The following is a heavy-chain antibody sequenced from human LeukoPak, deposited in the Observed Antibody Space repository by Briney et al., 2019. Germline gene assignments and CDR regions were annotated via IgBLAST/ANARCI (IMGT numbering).Heavy chain of an antibody. Sequence: PGGSLRLSCAPSGFTFSTYGMHWVRQAPGKGLEWVAFRRYDGSSEYYADSVKGRFTLSRDNSKNTLYLQMNSLRADDTAVYYCARNSGRYFHYYYMDVWGKGTTVTVSS. CDR1: GFTFSTYG. J-gene: IGHJ6*03. CDR3: ARNSGRYFHYYYMDV. CDR2: RRYDGSSE. D-gene: IGHD1-26*01. V-gene: IGHV3-30*02.